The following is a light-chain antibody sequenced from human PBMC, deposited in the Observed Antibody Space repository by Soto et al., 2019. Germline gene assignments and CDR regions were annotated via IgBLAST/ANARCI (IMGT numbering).Light chain of an antibody. V-gene: IGLV4-69*01. CDR3: QTWGTGTVV. Sequence: QLVLTQSPSASASLGASVKLTCTLSSGHSSYAIAWHQQQPEKGPRYLMKVTSDGRHSKGDGIPDRFSGTSSGAERYLTISSLQSEDEADYYCQTWGTGTVVFGGGTKLTVL. CDR2: VTSDGRH. J-gene: IGLJ2*01. CDR1: SGHSSYA.